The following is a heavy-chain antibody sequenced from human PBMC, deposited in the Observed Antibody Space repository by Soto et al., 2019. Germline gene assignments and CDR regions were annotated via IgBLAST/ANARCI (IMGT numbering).Heavy chain of an antibody. Sequence: QVQLVQSGAEVKKPGSSVKVSCKASGGTFSSYTISWVRQAPGQGLEWMGRIIPILGIANYAQKFQGRVMITADKSTSTAYMELSSLRSEDTAVYYCARGHDILTRWWGQGTLVTVSS. CDR2: IIPILGIA. J-gene: IGHJ4*02. CDR1: GGTFSSYT. CDR3: ARGHDILTRW. V-gene: IGHV1-69*02. D-gene: IGHD3-9*01.